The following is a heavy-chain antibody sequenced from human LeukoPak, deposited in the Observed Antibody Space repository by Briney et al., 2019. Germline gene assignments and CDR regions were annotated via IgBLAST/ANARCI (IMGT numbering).Heavy chain of an antibody. D-gene: IGHD6-13*01. Sequence: PSQTLSLTCTVSGGSISNGTYFWSWIRQPPGKGLEWIGYIYDFGSTYYNPSLKSRVTISVDKSKNQFSLKLSSVTAADTAVYYCARGEAAAPWGQGTLVTVSS. J-gene: IGHJ5*02. V-gene: IGHV4-30-2*01. CDR2: IYDFGST. CDR1: GGSISNGTYF. CDR3: ARGEAAAP.